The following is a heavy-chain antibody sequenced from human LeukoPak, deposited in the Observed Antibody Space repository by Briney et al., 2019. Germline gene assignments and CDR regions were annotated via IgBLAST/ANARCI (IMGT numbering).Heavy chain of an antibody. V-gene: IGHV4-30-2*01. CDR1: GGSISSGGYY. CDR2: IYHSGST. D-gene: IGHD3-22*01. Sequence: PSQTLSLTCTVSGGSISSGGYYWSWIRQPPGKGLEWIGYIYHSGSTYYNPSLKSRVTISVDTSKNQFSLKLSSVTAADTAVYYCARVAWEPNRSYYDSSGFYYASDAFDIWGQGTMVTVSS. CDR3: ARVAWEPNRSYYDSSGFYYASDAFDI. J-gene: IGHJ3*02.